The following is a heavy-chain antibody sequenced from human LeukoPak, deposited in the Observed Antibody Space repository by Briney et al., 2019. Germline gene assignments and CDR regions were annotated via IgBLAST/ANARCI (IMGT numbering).Heavy chain of an antibody. J-gene: IGHJ3*02. V-gene: IGHV3-9*01. CDR3: AKAGPYGAFDI. CDR1: GFTFDDYA. D-gene: IGHD2-8*01. CDR2: ISWNSGSI. Sequence: SLRLSCAASGFTFDDYAMHWVRQAPGKGLEWVSGISWNSGSIGYADSVKGRFTISRDNAKNSLYLQMNSLRAEDTALYYCAKAGPYGAFDIWGQGIMVTVSS.